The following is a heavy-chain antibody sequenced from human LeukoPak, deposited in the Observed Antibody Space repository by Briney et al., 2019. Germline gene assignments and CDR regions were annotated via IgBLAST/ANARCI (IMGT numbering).Heavy chain of an antibody. CDR2: ISAYNGNT. Sequence: GASVKVSCKASGYTFTSYGISWVRQAPGQGLEWMGWISAYNGNTNYAQKLQGRVTMTTDTSTDTAYMELSSLRSEDTAVYYCATDLTGAGHYWGQGTLVTVSS. CDR3: ATDLTGAGHY. J-gene: IGHJ4*02. CDR1: GYTFTSYG. D-gene: IGHD1-26*01. V-gene: IGHV1-18*01.